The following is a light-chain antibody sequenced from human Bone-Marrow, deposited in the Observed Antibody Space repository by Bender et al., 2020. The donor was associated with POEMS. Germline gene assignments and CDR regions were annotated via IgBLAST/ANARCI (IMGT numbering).Light chain of an antibody. J-gene: IGLJ2*01. Sequence: QAVLTQPPSVSASPGQKVTFSCSGSSSNIGKNFVSWFQQLPVTAPKLLIYENNKRPSGIPDRCSGSKSVTSATLGITGLQPGDEADYYGGTWDSSLSAVVLGGGPKLTVL. CDR3: GTWDSSLSAVV. V-gene: IGLV1-51*02. CDR2: ENN. CDR1: SSNIGKNF.